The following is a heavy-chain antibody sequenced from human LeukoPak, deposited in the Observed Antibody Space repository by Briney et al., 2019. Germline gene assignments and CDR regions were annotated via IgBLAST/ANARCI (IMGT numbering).Heavy chain of an antibody. Sequence: SVKVSCKASGGTFSSYAISWVRQAPGQGLEWMGGIIPIFGTANYAQKFQGRVTITADESTSTAYMELSSLRSEDTAVYYCARDCTLNYYDSSGYYSEGWFDPWGQGTLVTVSS. J-gene: IGHJ5*02. CDR1: GGTFSSYA. CDR3: ARDCTLNYYDSSGYYSEGWFDP. D-gene: IGHD3-22*01. CDR2: IIPIFGTA. V-gene: IGHV1-69*13.